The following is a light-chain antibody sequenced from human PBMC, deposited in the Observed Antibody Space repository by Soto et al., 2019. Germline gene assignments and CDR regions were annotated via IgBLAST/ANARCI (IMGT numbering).Light chain of an antibody. V-gene: IGKV3-20*01. CDR2: GAS. CDR1: QSVSRNY. CDR3: QQYANSPLT. Sequence: TLALSPGERATLSCRASQSVSRNYLAWYQQKPGQAPRHLIYGASSRATGIPDRFSGSGSGTDFTLTISRLEPEDFGVYFCQQYANSPLTFGGGTKVDIK. J-gene: IGKJ4*01.